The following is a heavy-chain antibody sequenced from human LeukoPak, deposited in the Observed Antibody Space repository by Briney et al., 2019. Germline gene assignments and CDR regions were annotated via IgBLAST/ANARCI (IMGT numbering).Heavy chain of an antibody. V-gene: IGHV1-69*05. Sequence: SVKVSCKASGGTFSSYAISWVRQAPGQGLEWMGGIIPIFGTANYAQKFQGRVTMTRDTSTSTVYMELSSLRSEDTAVYYCAREKSGWYPRTYGMDVWGQGTTVTVSS. CDR3: AREKSGWYPRTYGMDV. CDR1: GGTFSSYA. D-gene: IGHD6-19*01. J-gene: IGHJ6*02. CDR2: IIPIFGTA.